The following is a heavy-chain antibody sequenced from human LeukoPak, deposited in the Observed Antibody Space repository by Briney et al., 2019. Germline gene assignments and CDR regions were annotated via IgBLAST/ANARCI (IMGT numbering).Heavy chain of an antibody. V-gene: IGHV3-30*18. Sequence: GGSLRLSCAASGFTFSSYGIHWVRQAPGKGLEWLAVISSDGTNKYYADSVKGRFTISRDNSKNTLYLQMSSLRAEDTAVYYCVKDSRPVRGRKEFDYWGQGTLVTVSS. D-gene: IGHD2/OR15-2a*01. J-gene: IGHJ4*02. CDR2: ISSDGTNK. CDR3: VKDSRPVRGRKEFDY. CDR1: GFTFSSYG.